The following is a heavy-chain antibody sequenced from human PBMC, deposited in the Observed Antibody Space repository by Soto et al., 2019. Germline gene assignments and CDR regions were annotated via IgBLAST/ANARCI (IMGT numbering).Heavy chain of an antibody. J-gene: IGHJ4*02. CDR1: GFTFSNYW. Sequence: EVQLVESGGGLVQPGGSLRLSCAASGFTFSNYWMHWVRQVPGKGLVWVSRINSDGSTNYADSVKGRFTISRDNAKNTLYLQMNSLRVEDTDVYYCARDSPMVRGVGFDYWGQGTLVTVSS. CDR2: INSDGST. D-gene: IGHD3-10*01. V-gene: IGHV3-74*01. CDR3: ARDSPMVRGVGFDY.